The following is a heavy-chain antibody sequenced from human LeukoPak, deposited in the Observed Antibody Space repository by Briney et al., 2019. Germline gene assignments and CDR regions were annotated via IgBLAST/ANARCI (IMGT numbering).Heavy chain of an antibody. Sequence: GGSLRLSCAASGFTFSSYAMSWVRQAPGKGLEWVSGISGGGANIYYADSVKGRFTISRDNSKNTLYLQMNSLRAEDTAVYYCAKGPAKGSPYYFDYWGQGTLVTVSS. CDR1: GFTFSSYA. CDR2: ISGGGANI. V-gene: IGHV3-23*01. D-gene: IGHD4/OR15-4a*01. CDR3: AKGPAKGSPYYFDY. J-gene: IGHJ4*02.